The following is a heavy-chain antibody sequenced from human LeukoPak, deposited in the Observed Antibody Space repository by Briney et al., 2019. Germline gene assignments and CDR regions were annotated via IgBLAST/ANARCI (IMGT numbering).Heavy chain of an antibody. Sequence: ASVKVSCKASGYTFTGYYMHWVRQAPGQGLEWMGWINPNSGGTNYAQKFQGRVTMTRDTSISTSYMELSRLRSDNTAVYYCARAWLRLNPYFDYWGQGTLVTVSS. CDR1: GYTFTGYY. CDR2: INPNSGGT. V-gene: IGHV1-2*02. CDR3: ARAWLRLNPYFDY. D-gene: IGHD5-12*01. J-gene: IGHJ4*02.